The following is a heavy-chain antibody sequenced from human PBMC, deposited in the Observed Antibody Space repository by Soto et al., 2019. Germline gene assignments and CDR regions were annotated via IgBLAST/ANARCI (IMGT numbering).Heavy chain of an antibody. CDR3: ARDRNYYDSSGPPYYFDY. CDR1: GFTFSSYS. V-gene: IGHV3-21*01. Sequence: GGSLRLSCAASGFTFSSYSMNWVRQAPGKGLEWVSSISSSSSYIYYVDSVKGRFTISRDNAKNSLYLQMNSLRAEDTAVYYCARDRNYYDSSGPPYYFDYWGQGTLVTVSS. D-gene: IGHD3-22*01. CDR2: ISSSSSYI. J-gene: IGHJ4*02.